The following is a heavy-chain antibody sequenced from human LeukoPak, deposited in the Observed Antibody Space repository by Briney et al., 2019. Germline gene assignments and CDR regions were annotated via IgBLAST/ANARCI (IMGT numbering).Heavy chain of an antibody. V-gene: IGHV3-23*01. D-gene: IGHD2-8*01. CDR1: GFTVSSNY. CDR2: ISGSGGST. J-gene: IGHJ6*02. Sequence: GGSLRLSCAASGFTVSSNYTSWVRQAPGKGLEWVSAISGSGGSTYYADSVKGRYTISRDNSTNTLYLQMNSLRDEDKAVYYCAAGEGYCTNGVCLIGSNYYYGMDVWGQGTTVTVSS. CDR3: AAGEGYCTNGVCLIGSNYYYGMDV.